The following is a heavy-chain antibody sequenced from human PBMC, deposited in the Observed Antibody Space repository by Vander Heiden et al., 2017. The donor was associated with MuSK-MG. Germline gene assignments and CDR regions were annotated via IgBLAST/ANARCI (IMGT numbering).Heavy chain of an antibody. D-gene: IGHD6-19*01. Sequence: QVQLVESGGGLVEPGGSLRLSCAASGFTFSDYYMSWIGQAPGKGLEWLSFISGNGKNIYYADSVKGRFTISRDNAKNSLYLQMNSIRAEDTAVYYSARDPSVAVAGSNYWGQGTLVTVSS. CDR3: ARDPSVAVAGSNY. CDR1: GFTFSDYY. J-gene: IGHJ4*02. CDR2: ISGNGKNI. V-gene: IGHV3-11*01.